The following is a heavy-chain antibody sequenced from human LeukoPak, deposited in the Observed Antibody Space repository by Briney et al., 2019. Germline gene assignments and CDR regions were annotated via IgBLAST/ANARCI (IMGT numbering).Heavy chain of an antibody. CDR1: GGSISSSSYH. CDR2: IYYSGST. Sequence: SETLSLTCTVSGGSISSSSYHWGWIRQPPGKGLEWIGSIYYSGSTYYNPSLKSRVTISVDTSKNQFSLKLSSVTAADTAVYYCARDPLYSSSDYWGQGTLVTVSS. CDR3: ARDPLYSSSDY. V-gene: IGHV4-39*07. D-gene: IGHD6-6*01. J-gene: IGHJ4*02.